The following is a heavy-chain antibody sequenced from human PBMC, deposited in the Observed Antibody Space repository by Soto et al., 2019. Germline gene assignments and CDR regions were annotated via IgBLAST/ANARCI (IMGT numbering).Heavy chain of an antibody. CDR3: ARTIGGASSLYFDY. Sequence: EVQLVDSGGALVQPGGSLRLSCAASGFTVGNNYMNWVRQAPGKGLEWVSVIYTGGLTSYADSVKGRFTISRDDSSNTLYLQMSSLRTDDTAVYYCARTIGGASSLYFDYWGQGTLVTVSS. CDR1: GFTVGNNY. V-gene: IGHV3-66*01. D-gene: IGHD2-15*01. J-gene: IGHJ4*02. CDR2: IYTGGLT.